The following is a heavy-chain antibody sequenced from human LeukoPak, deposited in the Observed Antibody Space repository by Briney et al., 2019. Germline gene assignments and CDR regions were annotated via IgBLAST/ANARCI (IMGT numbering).Heavy chain of an antibody. Sequence: GGSLRLSCAASGFPLSSYAMSWVRQAPGKGLEWVSAIRASGGTAYYADSVKGRFTISGDNSKNTLYLQMNSLRAEDTAVYYCAKVWAHDGSGNPYWHFDLWGRGTLVTVSS. CDR1: GFPLSSYA. D-gene: IGHD3-10*01. CDR2: IRASGGTA. J-gene: IGHJ2*01. V-gene: IGHV3-23*01. CDR3: AKVWAHDGSGNPYWHFDL.